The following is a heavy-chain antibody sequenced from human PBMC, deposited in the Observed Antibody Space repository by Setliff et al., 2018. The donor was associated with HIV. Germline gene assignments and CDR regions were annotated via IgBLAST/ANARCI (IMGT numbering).Heavy chain of an antibody. CDR3: AGRGGYNDWYFDY. Sequence: KPSETLSLTCNVSGVSMSSHYWSWIRQAPGQPPNKGLEWIGNIYYSGTTNYNPSLESRVTISIDTSKSQFSLKLTSVTTADTAMYYCAGRGGYNDWYFDYWGQGALVTVSS. D-gene: IGHD5-12*01. CDR2: IYYSGTT. J-gene: IGHJ4*02. V-gene: IGHV4-59*11. CDR1: GVSMSSHY.